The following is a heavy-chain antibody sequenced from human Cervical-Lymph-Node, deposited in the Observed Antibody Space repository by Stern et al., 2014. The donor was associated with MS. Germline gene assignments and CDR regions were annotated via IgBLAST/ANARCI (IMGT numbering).Heavy chain of an antibody. J-gene: IGHJ3*02. D-gene: IGHD3-22*01. CDR3: ARDLLVPYYCDSSAPDAFDI. V-gene: IGHV1-18*01. Sequence: VQLVESGAEVKKPGASVKVSCKASGYTFTSYGISWVRQAPGQGLEWMGWISASNGNTNYAQKLQGRVTMTTDTSTSTAYMELRSLRSDDTAVYYCARDLLVPYYCDSSAPDAFDIWGQGTMVTVSS. CDR1: GYTFTSYG. CDR2: ISASNGNT.